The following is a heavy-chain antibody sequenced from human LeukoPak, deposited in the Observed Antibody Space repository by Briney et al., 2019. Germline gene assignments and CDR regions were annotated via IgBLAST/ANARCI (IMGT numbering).Heavy chain of an antibody. CDR3: ARDSYCGGDCYTQDY. Sequence: GGSLRLSCAASGFTFSSYSMNWVRQAPGKGLEWVANIKEDGSEEYYVDSVKGRFTISRDNAKNSLYLQMNSLRAEDTALYYCARDSYCGGDCYTQDYWGQGTLVTVSS. D-gene: IGHD2-21*02. CDR1: GFTFSSYS. J-gene: IGHJ4*02. CDR2: IKEDGSEE. V-gene: IGHV3-7*01.